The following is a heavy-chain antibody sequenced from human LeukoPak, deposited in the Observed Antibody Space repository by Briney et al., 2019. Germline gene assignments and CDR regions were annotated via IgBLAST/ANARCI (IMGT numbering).Heavy chain of an antibody. CDR3: ARGHWGLDV. J-gene: IGHJ6*04. V-gene: IGHV3-11*04. Sequence: PGGSLTLSCPATGFTFSDHYMTSLRQAPGKGLEWVSYITKSGDTSYADSVKGRFTISRDNAKNSLYLQMNSLRVEDTGVFYCARGHWGLDVWRKGTTVTVSS. D-gene: IGHD3-16*01. CDR2: ITKSGDT. CDR1: GFTFSDHY.